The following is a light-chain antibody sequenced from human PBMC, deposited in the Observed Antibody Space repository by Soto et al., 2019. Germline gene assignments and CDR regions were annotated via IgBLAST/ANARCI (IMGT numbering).Light chain of an antibody. J-gene: IGKJ1*01. CDR2: DAS. V-gene: IGKV3-11*01. CDR1: QSVSTS. Sequence: IVLTQSPVTLALSPGERAVLSCRASQSVSTSLAWYQHKPGQAPGLFIYDASKRAPGIPARFSGSGSGTDFTLTISSLEPEDIAVYYCQVRDVWPSFGQGTKVEIK. CDR3: QVRDVWPS.